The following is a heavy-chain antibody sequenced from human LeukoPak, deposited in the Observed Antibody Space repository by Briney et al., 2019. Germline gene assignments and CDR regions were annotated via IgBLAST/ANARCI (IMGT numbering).Heavy chain of an antibody. J-gene: IGHJ4*02. D-gene: IGHD3-22*01. CDR2: IYYSGST. CDR3: ARFGRSYDSSSYYSYFDY. CDR1: GGSISRGGYY. V-gene: IGHV4-31*03. Sequence: PSQTLSLTCTVSGGSISRGGYYWSCIRQHPGKGLDWLGYIYYSGSTYYNPSLKRRVTISVDTSKKQFSLKLSSVTAAGTAVYYCARFGRSYDSSSYYSYFDYWGQGTLVTVSS.